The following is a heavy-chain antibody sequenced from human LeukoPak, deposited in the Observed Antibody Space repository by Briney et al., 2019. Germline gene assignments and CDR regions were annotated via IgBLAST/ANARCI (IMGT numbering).Heavy chain of an antibody. CDR3: ARESTETGQWQILFDI. J-gene: IGHJ3*02. CDR1: GGSISSGSYY. Sequence: PSETLSLTCTVSGGSISSGSYYWSWLRQPAGKGLEWIGRIYTSGSTNYNPSLKSRVTISVDTSKDQFSLKLSSVTAADTAVYYCARESTETGQWQILFDIWGQGTMVTVSS. CDR2: IYTSGST. D-gene: IGHD6-19*01. V-gene: IGHV4-61*02.